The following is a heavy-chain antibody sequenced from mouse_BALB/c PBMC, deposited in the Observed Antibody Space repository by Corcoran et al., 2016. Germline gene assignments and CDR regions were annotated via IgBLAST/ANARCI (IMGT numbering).Heavy chain of an antibody. CDR2: INTHSGVP. Sequence: QIQLVQSGPELKKPGETVRISCKASGYTFTTAGMQWVKKMPGKGLKWIGWINTHSGVPKYAEDFKGRFAFSLETSASTAYLQISNLKNEDTATYFCASDGYYAMDYWGQGTSVTVSS. CDR3: ASDGYYAMDY. J-gene: IGHJ4*01. V-gene: IGHV9-4*02. CDR1: GYTFTTAG. D-gene: IGHD2-3*01.